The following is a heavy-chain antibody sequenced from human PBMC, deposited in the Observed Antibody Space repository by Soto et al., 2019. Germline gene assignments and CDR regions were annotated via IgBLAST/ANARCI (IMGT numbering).Heavy chain of an antibody. V-gene: IGHV3-7*03. D-gene: IGHD3-10*01. Sequence: GGSLRLSCAASGFTFSSYWMSWVRQAPGKGLEWVANIKEDGSEKHYVDSVKDRFTVSRDNAENSLFLQMNSLRAEDTAVYYCARYGYYYGMDVWGQGTTVTVSS. J-gene: IGHJ6*02. CDR3: ARYGYYYGMDV. CDR1: GFTFSSYW. CDR2: IKEDGSEK.